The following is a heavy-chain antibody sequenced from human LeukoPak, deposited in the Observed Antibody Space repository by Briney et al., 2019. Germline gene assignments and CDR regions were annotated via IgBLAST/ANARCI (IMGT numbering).Heavy chain of an antibody. D-gene: IGHD3-16*01. J-gene: IGHJ4*02. CDR2: IYDNNST. CDR3: ARRLDYSAGTFDY. Sequence: GGSRRLSCAVSGFTVSSNYMNWVRQAPGKGLEWVSIIYDNNSTYYSDSVKGRFTISRGNSKNTLYLQMNSLRAEDTAVYYCARRLDYSAGTFDYWGQGTLVTVSS. V-gene: IGHV3-53*01. CDR1: GFTVSSNY.